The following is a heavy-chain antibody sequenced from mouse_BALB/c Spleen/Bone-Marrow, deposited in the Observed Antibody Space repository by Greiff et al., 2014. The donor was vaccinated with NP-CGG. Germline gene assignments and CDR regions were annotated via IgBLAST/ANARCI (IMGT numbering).Heavy chain of an antibody. CDR1: GYTFTTYV. D-gene: IGHD1-1*01. Sequence: VQLQQPGPELVKPGASVKMSCKASGYTFTTYVMHWVKQKPGQGLEWIGYINPYDDDSKYNEKFKGKATLTSDKSSSTAYMELSSLTSEDSAVYYCARDYYGSTSFAYWGQGTLVTVSA. J-gene: IGHJ3*01. CDR3: ARDYYGSTSFAY. V-gene: IGHV1-14*01. CDR2: INPYDDDS.